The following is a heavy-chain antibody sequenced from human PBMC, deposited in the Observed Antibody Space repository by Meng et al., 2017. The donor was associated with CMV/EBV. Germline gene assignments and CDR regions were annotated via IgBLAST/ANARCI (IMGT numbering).Heavy chain of an antibody. Sequence: GGSLRPPRAASGFTFSDYYMSWIRRAPGKGVGGVSCISSSGSTIYYADAVKGRFTISRDNAKNSLYLQMNSLRAEDTAVYYCARERDGNYRYYYGLDVWGQGTTVTVSS. V-gene: IGHV3-11*01. CDR2: ISSSGSTI. CDR1: GFTFSDYY. CDR3: ARERDGNYRYYYGLDV. D-gene: IGHD4-11*01. J-gene: IGHJ6*02.